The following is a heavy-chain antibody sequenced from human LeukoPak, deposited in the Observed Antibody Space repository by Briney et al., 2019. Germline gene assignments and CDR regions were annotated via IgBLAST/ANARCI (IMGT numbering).Heavy chain of an antibody. CDR1: GGTFSSCA. V-gene: IGHV1-69*13. D-gene: IGHD6-19*01. Sequence: SVKVSCKASGGTFSSCAISWVRQAPGQGLEWMGGIIPIFGTANYAQKFQGRVTITADESTSTAYMELSSLRSEDTAVYYCAREPRFGAVAGNNWFDPWGQGTLVTVSS. CDR3: AREPRFGAVAGNNWFDP. CDR2: IIPIFGTA. J-gene: IGHJ5*02.